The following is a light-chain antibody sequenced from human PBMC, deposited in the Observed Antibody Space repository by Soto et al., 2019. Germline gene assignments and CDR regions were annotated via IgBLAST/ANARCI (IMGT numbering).Light chain of an antibody. J-gene: IGKJ1*01. CDR2: RVS. CDR3: TQARHFPRA. CDR1: QSLIHTDGNTY. Sequence: DVVLTQTPLSSPVTLGQPASISCRSSQSLIHTDGNTYLTWRQQRPGQPPRLLIYRVSNRFSGVPDRFSGRGAGTDVALRISRVEAEDVGVYYCTQARHFPRAFGQGTKVEI. V-gene: IGKV2-24*01.